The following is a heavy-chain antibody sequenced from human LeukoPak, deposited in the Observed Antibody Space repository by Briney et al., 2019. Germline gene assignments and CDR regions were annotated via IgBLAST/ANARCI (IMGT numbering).Heavy chain of an antibody. Sequence: SQTLSLTCTVSSGSISSGEYYWRWIRQPPGKGQEWIGYIYYSGSTYYNPSLKSRVTISVDTSKNQFSLKLSSVTAADTAVYYCARRLSEYCGGDCYAIDYWGQGTLVTVSS. D-gene: IGHD2-21*01. CDR3: ARRLSEYCGGDCYAIDY. J-gene: IGHJ4*02. CDR2: IYYSGST. CDR1: SGSISSGEYY. V-gene: IGHV4-30-4*08.